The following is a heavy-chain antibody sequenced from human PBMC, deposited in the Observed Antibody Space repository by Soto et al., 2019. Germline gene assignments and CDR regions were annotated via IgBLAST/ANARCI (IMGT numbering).Heavy chain of an antibody. CDR2: IYYSGST. CDR1: GGSISGYY. D-gene: IGHD4-17*01. CDR3: ARHLKNYGSFYYYYGMDV. Sequence: PSETLSLTCTVSGGSISGYYWSWIRQPPGKGLEWIGYIYYSGSTNYNPSLKSRVTISVDTSKNQFSLKLSSVTAADTAVYYCARHLKNYGSFYYYYGMDVWGQGTTVTVSS. V-gene: IGHV4-59*08. J-gene: IGHJ6*02.